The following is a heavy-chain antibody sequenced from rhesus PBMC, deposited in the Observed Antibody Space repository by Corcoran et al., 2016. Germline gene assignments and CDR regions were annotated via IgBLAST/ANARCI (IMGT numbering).Heavy chain of an antibody. CDR1: GFTFSNSW. J-gene: IGHJ4*01. CDR3: TTDVSPGEY. CDR2: MKRKADRDTT. Sequence: EVQLVASGAGLVQPGGSLRLSCAASGFTFSNSWMSWVRQAQGKGQEWVAPMKRKADRDTTDDAAAVKGRFTSSRDDSKNTLYLQMNSLKTEDMAVYYCTTDVSPGEYWGQGVLVTVSS. D-gene: IGHD1-44*01. V-gene: IGHV3-30*02.